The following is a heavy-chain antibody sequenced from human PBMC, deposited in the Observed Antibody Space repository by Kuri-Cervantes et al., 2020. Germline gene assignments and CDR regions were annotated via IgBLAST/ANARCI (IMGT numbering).Heavy chain of an antibody. D-gene: IGHD6-13*01. CDR2: IYYSGST. Sequence: ESLKISCTVSGCSISSSSYYWVWIRQPPGKGLEWIGSIYYSGSTYYNPSLKSRVTISVDTSKNQFPLKLSSVTAADTAVYYCARGGRGSSSWYVSWFDPWGQGTLVTVSS. V-gene: IGHV4-39*06. J-gene: IGHJ5*02. CDR3: ARGGRGSSSWYVSWFDP. CDR1: GCSISSSSYY.